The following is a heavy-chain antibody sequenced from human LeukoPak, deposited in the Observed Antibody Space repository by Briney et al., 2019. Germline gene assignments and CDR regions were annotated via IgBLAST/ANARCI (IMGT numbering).Heavy chain of an antibody. J-gene: IGHJ3*02. CDR3: AKVPHIVVVPAARGAFDI. Sequence: PGRSLRLSCAASGFTFGDYAIHWVRQAPGKGLEWVSVIYSGGSTYYADSVKGRFTISRDNSKNTLYLQMNSLRAEDTAVYYCAKVPHIVVVPAARGAFDIWGQGTMVTVSS. CDR1: GFTFGDYA. D-gene: IGHD2-2*01. V-gene: IGHV3-23*03. CDR2: IYSGGST.